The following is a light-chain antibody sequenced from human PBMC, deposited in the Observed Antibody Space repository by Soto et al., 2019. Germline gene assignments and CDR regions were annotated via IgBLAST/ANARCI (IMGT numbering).Light chain of an antibody. Sequence: DLQMTQSPSSLSASVGDRVTITCRASQSISSYLNWYQQKPGKAPKLLIYAASSLQSGVPSRFSGSGSATDFTLTISSLQPEDFATYYCQQSYSSPWTFGQGTKVEIK. CDR1: QSISSY. CDR2: AAS. V-gene: IGKV1-39*01. CDR3: QQSYSSPWT. J-gene: IGKJ1*01.